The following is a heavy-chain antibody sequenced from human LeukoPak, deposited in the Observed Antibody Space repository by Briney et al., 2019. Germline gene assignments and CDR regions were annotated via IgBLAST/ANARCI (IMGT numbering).Heavy chain of an antibody. CDR3: ARLYSSSWYFDY. CDR1: GGSISSGDYY. D-gene: IGHD6-13*01. J-gene: IGHJ4*02. V-gene: IGHV4-30-4*01. CDR2: IYYSRTT. Sequence: PSETLSLTCTVSGGSISSGDYYWSWIRQPPGKGLEWIGYIYYSRTTYYNPSLKSRLTISVDTSKNQFSLKVTSATAADTAVYYCARLYSSSWYFDYWGQGSLVTVSS.